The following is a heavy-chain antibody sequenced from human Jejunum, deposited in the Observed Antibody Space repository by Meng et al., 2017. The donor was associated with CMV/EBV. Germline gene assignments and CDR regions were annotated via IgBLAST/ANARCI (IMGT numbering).Heavy chain of an antibody. V-gene: IGHV3-7*01. D-gene: IGHD6-6*01. CDR1: FAFSSHW. J-gene: IGHJ5*02. CDR3: ARGASIASRNNWFDP. CDR2: IKQDGSEK. Sequence: FAFSSHWMSGVRQAPGKGLEWVAKIKQDGSEKYYVDSVKGRFTISRDNDKNSLYLRMNSLRAEDTAVYYCARGASIASRNNWFDPWGQGTLVTVSS.